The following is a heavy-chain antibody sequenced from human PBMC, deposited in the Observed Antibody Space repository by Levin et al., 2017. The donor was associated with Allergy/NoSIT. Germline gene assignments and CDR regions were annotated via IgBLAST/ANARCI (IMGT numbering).Heavy chain of an antibody. V-gene: IGHV5-51*01. Sequence: GESLKISCQGSGYIFSKYWIGWVRQMPGKGLEWMGIIYPDDSETRYSPSFQGQVTISADKSINTAYLQWSSLNASDTAMYYCARHRFCSGGGCKSYFYYYGMDVWGQGTTVTVSS. J-gene: IGHJ6*02. CDR1: GYIFSKYW. CDR2: IYPDDSET. CDR3: ARHRFCSGGGCKSYFYYYGMDV. D-gene: IGHD2-15*01.